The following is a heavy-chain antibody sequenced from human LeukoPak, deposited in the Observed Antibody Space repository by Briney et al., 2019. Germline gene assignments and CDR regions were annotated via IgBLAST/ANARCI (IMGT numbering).Heavy chain of an antibody. J-gene: IGHJ4*02. CDR2: ISSSSSYV. Sequence: GGSLRLSCAASGFTFSSYSMNWVRQAPGKGLELVSPISSSSSYVYYAYSVKGRFTISRDNAKNSLYLQMNSLRAEDTAVYYCARGPPRTYYDFWSGYLRCDYWGQGTLVTVSS. CDR1: GFTFSSYS. D-gene: IGHD3-3*01. CDR3: ARGPPRTYYDFWSGYLRCDY. V-gene: IGHV3-21*01.